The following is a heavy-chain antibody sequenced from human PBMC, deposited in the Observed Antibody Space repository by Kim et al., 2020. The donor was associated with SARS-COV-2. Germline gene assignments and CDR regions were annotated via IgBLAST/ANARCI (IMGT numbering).Heavy chain of an antibody. CDR2: ISTRSSYI. J-gene: IGHJ4*02. Sequence: GGSLRLSCAASGFNFINFNMNWVRQAPGKGPEWVSSISTRSSYIFYADSVKGRFTISRDNAKNSLYLQMNSLRPEDKAVYYCARRGDLSYFDSWGQGTLVTVSS. D-gene: IGHD2-21*01. CDR1: GFNFINFN. CDR3: ARRGDLSYFDS. V-gene: IGHV3-21*01.